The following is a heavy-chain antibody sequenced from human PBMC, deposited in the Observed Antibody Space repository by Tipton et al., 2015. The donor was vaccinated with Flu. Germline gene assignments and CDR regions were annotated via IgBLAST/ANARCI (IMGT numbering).Heavy chain of an antibody. Sequence: TLSLTCTVSGGSIISYYWSWIRQPPGKGLEWIGYIYYSGSTSYNPSLKSRVSISVDTSKTQFSLKLSSVTAADTAVYYCARQKDDYGDYRVEYWGQGILVTVSS. CDR1: GGSIISYY. V-gene: IGHV4-59*08. J-gene: IGHJ4*02. D-gene: IGHD4-17*01. CDR2: IYYSGST. CDR3: ARQKDDYGDYRVEY.